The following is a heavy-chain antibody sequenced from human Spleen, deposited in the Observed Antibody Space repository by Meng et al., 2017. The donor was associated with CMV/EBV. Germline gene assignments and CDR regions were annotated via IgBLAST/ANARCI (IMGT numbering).Heavy chain of an antibody. V-gene: IGHV1-69*05. CDR1: GGSFSSHG. CDR2: IIPTFGTA. J-gene: IGHJ5*02. Sequence: VSCRASGGSFSSHGISWVRQATGQGLEWMGGIIPTFGTATYAQKFQGRVTMTTDESTSTADMELTSLRSDDTAVYFCAREVRHWFDPWGQGTLVTVSS. CDR3: AREVRHWFDP.